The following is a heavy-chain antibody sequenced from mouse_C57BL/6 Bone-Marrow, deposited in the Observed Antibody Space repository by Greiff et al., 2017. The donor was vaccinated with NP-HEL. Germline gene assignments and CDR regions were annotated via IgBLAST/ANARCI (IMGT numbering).Heavy chain of an antibody. CDR1: GYTFTSYW. J-gene: IGHJ2*01. CDR3: ARREIITKEYLDY. V-gene: IGHV1-53*01. D-gene: IGHD1-1*01. Sequence: QVQLQQPGTELVKPGASVKLSCKASGYTFTSYWMHWVKQRPGQGLEWIGNINPSNGGTNYTEKFKSKATLTVDTSSSTAYMQLSSLTSEDSAVYYCARREIITKEYLDYWGQGTTLTVSS. CDR2: INPSNGGT.